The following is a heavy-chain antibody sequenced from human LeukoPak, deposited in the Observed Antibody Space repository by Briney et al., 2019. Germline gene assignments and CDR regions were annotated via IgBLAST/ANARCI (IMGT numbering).Heavy chain of an antibody. CDR3: ARAPPYSSASWGYYGMGV. CDR1: GFTFSSYD. J-gene: IGHJ6*02. D-gene: IGHD6-6*01. CDR2: IGIAGDT. Sequence: GGSLRLSCAASGFTFSSYDMHWVRQTTGKGLEWVSSIGIAGDTYYPGSVKGRFTISRENAKNSLYLQMNSLRAGDTAVYYCARAPPYSSASWGYYGMGVWGQGTTVTVSS. V-gene: IGHV3-13*01.